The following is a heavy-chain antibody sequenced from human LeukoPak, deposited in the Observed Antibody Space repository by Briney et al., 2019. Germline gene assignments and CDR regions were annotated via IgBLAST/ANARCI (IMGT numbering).Heavy chain of an antibody. Sequence: SETLSLTCAVYGGSFSGYYWSWIRQPPGKGLEWMGEINHSGSTNYNPSLKSRVTIAVDTSKNQFSLKLSSVTAADTAVYYCARGHRTYYYDSSGYYYRHWGQGTLVTVSS. CDR1: GGSFSGYY. V-gene: IGHV4-34*01. CDR3: ARGHRTYYYDSSGYYYRH. D-gene: IGHD3-22*01. CDR2: INHSGST. J-gene: IGHJ4*02.